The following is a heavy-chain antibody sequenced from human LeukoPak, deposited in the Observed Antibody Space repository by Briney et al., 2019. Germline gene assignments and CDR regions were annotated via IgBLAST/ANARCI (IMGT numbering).Heavy chain of an antibody. V-gene: IGHV3-30-3*01. J-gene: IGHJ6*02. CDR1: GFTFSSYA. D-gene: IGHD3-3*01. Sequence: PGRSLRLSCAASGFTFSSYAMHWVRQAPGKGLEWVAVISYDGSNKYYADSVKGRFTISRDNSKNTLYLQMNSLRAEDTAVYYCAGSERKRFLEWSLDYYYGMDVWGQGTTVTVSS. CDR2: ISYDGSNK. CDR3: AGSERKRFLEWSLDYYYGMDV.